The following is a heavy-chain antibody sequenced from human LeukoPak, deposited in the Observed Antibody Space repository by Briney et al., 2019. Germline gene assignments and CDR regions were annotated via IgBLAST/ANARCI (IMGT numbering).Heavy chain of an antibody. CDR1: GFTFSAYW. Sequence: GGSLRLSCAASGFTFSAYWMTWVRQAPGKGLEWLANINEGANVKFYVDSVKGRFIISRDNTKNSLYLQMNSLRAEDTAVYYCARSSPTKRTRIQLWSSQKNYYYYMDVWGKGTTVTISS. J-gene: IGHJ6*03. V-gene: IGHV3-7*01. CDR3: ARSSPTKRTRIQLWSSQKNYYYYMDV. CDR2: INEGANVK. D-gene: IGHD5-18*01.